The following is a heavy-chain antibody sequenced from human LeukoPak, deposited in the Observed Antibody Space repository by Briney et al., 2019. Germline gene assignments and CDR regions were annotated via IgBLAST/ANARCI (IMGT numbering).Heavy chain of an antibody. CDR1: GFTFSGDS. CDR3: VRNDGDDAFDI. J-gene: IGHJ3*02. CDR2: ISSTSTTI. D-gene: IGHD4-17*01. Sequence: GGSLRLSCAASGFTFSGDSMNWFRQAPGRGLEWVSYISSTSTTIYYKDSVKGRFTISRDNAKNSLYLHMTSLRVEDTAVYYCVRNDGDDAFDIWGQGTMVTVSS. V-gene: IGHV3-48*01.